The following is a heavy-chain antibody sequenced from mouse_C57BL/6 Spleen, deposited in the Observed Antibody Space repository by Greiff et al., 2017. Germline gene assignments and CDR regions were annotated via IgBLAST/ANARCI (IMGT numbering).Heavy chain of an antibody. Sequence: QVQLQQPGAELVRPGSSVKLSCKASGYTFTSYWMHWVKQRPIQGLEWIGNIDPSDSETHYNQKFKDKATLTVDKSSSTAYMQLSSLTSEDSAVYYCATYYDSSHYYARDYWGQGTSVTVSS. V-gene: IGHV1-52*01. CDR1: GYTFTSYW. D-gene: IGHD1-1*01. CDR2: IDPSDSET. CDR3: ATYYDSSHYYARDY. J-gene: IGHJ4*01.